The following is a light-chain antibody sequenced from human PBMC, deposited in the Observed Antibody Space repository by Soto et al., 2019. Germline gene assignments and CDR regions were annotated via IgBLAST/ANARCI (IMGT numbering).Light chain of an antibody. CDR1: QSISSSF. V-gene: IGKV3-20*01. CDR2: GVS. J-gene: IGKJ1*01. CDR3: QQYTDWPLT. Sequence: EKVLTQSPATLSLSPGERASLSCGASQSISSSFLAWYQQKPGQAPRLLIYGVSSRATGVPDRFSGSGSGTDFTLTISRLEPEDFAVYYCQQYTDWPLTFGQGTKVDIK.